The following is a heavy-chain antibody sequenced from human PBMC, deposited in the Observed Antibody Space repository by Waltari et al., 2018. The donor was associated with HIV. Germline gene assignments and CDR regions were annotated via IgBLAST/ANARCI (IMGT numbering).Heavy chain of an antibody. CDR1: GFEFRHYS. J-gene: IGHJ4*02. D-gene: IGHD3-10*01. Sequence: DVYLVESGGGVVTTGGSIRLTCEASGFEFRHYSLNWVRQSPMRGLEWVASIRRGNNEKNYLDSVRCRFVISSDNSESSVYLQMDSLREEDTATYFCVRDDPGYGPIDFWGQGTLVTV. CDR3: VRDDPGYGPIDF. CDR2: IRRGNNEK. V-gene: IGHV3-21*04.